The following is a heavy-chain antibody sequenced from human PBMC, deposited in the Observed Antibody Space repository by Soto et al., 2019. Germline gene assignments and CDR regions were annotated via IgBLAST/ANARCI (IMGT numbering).Heavy chain of an antibody. CDR1: GFTFSSYA. D-gene: IGHD5-12*01. CDR3: ARGDIVATTLIVPNSVKDYYYYMDV. J-gene: IGHJ6*03. CDR2: ISSNGGST. Sequence: GGSLRLSCAASGFTFSSYAMHWVRQAPGKGLEYVSAISSNGGSTYYANSVKGRFTISRDNSKNTLYLQMGSLRAEDMAVYYCARGDIVATTLIVPNSVKDYYYYMDVWGKGTTVTVSS. V-gene: IGHV3-64*01.